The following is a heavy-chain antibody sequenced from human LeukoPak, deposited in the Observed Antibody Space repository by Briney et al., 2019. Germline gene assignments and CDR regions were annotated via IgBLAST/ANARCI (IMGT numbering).Heavy chain of an antibody. CDR2: ISYDGSNK. V-gene: IGHV3-30*03. Sequence: GGSLRLSCAASGFTFGSYGMHWVRQAPGKGLEWVAVISYDGSNKYYADSVKGRFTISRDNAKNSLYLQMNSLRAEDTAVYYCARHRVAPLYYYGSGSYGGYFDYWGQGTLVTVSS. D-gene: IGHD3-10*01. J-gene: IGHJ4*02. CDR1: GFTFGSYG. CDR3: ARHRVAPLYYYGSGSYGGYFDY.